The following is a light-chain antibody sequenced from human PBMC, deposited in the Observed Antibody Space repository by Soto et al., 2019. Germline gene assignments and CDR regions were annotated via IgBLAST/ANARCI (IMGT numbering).Light chain of an antibody. Sequence: EIVMTQSPATLSVSPGERVTLSCRASQSVMNNLAWYQQKPGQAPRLLIYGASDRATGVPDRFSGSGSGTDFTLTISRLEPEDFAVYYCQQYGSSLQFGGGTKVDIK. CDR1: QSVMNN. CDR3: QQYGSSLQ. J-gene: IGKJ4*02. CDR2: GAS. V-gene: IGKV3-20*01.